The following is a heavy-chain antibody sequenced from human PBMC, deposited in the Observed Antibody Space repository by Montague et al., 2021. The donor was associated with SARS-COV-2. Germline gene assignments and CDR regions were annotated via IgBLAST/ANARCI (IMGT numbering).Heavy chain of an antibody. V-gene: IGHV3-7*03. D-gene: IGHD1-1*01. Sequence: SLRLSCAVSGYTLYGNWMSWVRQAPGKGLEWVANIELDGSEKYYVDSVKGRFTISGDNANNSLFLQMDNLRADDTAVYYCATGFGSGVWGQGTMVTVSS. CDR2: IELDGSEK. CDR3: ATGFGSGV. J-gene: IGHJ3*01. CDR1: GYTLYGNW.